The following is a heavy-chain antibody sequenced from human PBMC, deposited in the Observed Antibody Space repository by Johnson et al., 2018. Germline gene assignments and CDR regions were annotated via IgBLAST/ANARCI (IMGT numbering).Heavy chain of an antibody. CDR3: ARARSWGIQLYFYYYGMDV. V-gene: IGHV3-33*08. CDR1: GFTFSSYG. Sequence: VQLVQSGGGVVQPGRSLRLSCAASGFTFSSYGMHWVRQAPGKGLEWVAVIWYDGSNKYYADSVKGRFTISRDNSKNTLYRQVNSLRAGDTAVYYCARARSWGIQLYFYYYGMDVWGQGATVTVSS. D-gene: IGHD5-18*01. J-gene: IGHJ6*02. CDR2: IWYDGSNK.